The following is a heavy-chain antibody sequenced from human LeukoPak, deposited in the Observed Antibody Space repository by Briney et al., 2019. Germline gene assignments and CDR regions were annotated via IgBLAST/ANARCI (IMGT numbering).Heavy chain of an antibody. CDR2: IYPGDSDT. CDR1: GYSFTSYW. J-gene: IGHJ4*02. V-gene: IGHV5-51*01. D-gene: IGHD2-15*01. CDR3: ARRYCGGGTCYNFDH. Sequence: GESLKISRKGSGYSFTSYWIGWVRQMPGKGLEWMGIIYPGDSDTRYSPSFQGQVTISADKSISTAYLQWSSLGASDTAIYYCARRYCGGGTCYNFDHWGQGTLVTVSS.